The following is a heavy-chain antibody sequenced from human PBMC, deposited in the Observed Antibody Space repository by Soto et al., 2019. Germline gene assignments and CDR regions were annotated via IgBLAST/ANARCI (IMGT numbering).Heavy chain of an antibody. CDR2: ISYDGSNK. D-gene: IGHD1-26*01. Sequence: QVQLVESGGGVVQPGRSLRLSCAASGFSLTTYGMNWVRQAPGKGLEWVAVISYDGSNKYYAESVKGRFTISRDDSKNTLFLQLNALRAEDTAVYYCAKDRPLSGGYLPDSWGQGTLVTVSS. CDR1: GFSLTTYG. CDR3: AKDRPLSGGYLPDS. V-gene: IGHV3-30*18. J-gene: IGHJ4*02.